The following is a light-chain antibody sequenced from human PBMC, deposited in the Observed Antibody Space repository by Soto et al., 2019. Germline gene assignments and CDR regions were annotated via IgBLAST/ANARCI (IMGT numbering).Light chain of an antibody. V-gene: IGKV3-11*01. CDR3: QQRSNWTPWT. CDR2: DAS. CDR1: QSVSSY. J-gene: IGKJ1*01. Sequence: EIVLTQSPATLSLSPGERATLSCRASQSVSSYLAWYQQKPGQAPRLLIYDASNRATGIPVRFSGSGSGTDFTLTISSLEPEDFAVYYCQQRSNWTPWTFGQGTKVEIK.